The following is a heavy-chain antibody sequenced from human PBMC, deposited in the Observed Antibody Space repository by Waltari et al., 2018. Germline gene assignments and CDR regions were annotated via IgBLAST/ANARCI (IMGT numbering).Heavy chain of an antibody. CDR1: GGSISSSSYY. J-gene: IGHJ3*02. Sequence: GPGLVKPSETLSLTCTVSGGSISSSSYYWGWIRQPPGKGLEWIGSIYYSGSTYYNPSLKSRVTISVDTSKNQFSLKLSSVTAADTAVYYCAGTKRGPVAGEPGAFDIWGQGTMVTVSS. V-gene: IGHV4-39*07. D-gene: IGHD6-19*01. CDR3: AGTKRGPVAGEPGAFDI. CDR2: IYYSGST.